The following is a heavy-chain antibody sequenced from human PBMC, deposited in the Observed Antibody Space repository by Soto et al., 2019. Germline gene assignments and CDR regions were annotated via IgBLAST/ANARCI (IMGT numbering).Heavy chain of an antibody. CDR2: IYPGDSDT. Sequence: PGASLKICCKASGYSFTSYWIGWVRQLPGKGLEWMGIIYPGDSDTRYSPSFQGQVTTSADKSISTAYLQWSSLKASDTAMYYCARRFGYDSSGRYGMDVWGQGTTVTVSS. V-gene: IGHV5-51*01. J-gene: IGHJ6*02. D-gene: IGHD3-22*01. CDR3: ARRFGYDSSGRYGMDV. CDR1: GYSFTSYW.